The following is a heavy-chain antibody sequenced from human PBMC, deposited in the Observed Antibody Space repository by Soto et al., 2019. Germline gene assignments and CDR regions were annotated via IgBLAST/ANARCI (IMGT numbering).Heavy chain of an antibody. D-gene: IGHD3-22*01. CDR1: GGSVSSGNYF. J-gene: IGHJ4*02. CDR2: ISYNGNT. Sequence: SETLSLTCTVSGGSVSSGNYFWSWIRQPPGKGLEWIGYISYNGNTNFNPSLKSRVTISVDTSRTRFSLKLTSVTAADTAVYFCARTHFYDSSPLLLWGQGTLVTVSS. V-gene: IGHV4-61*01. CDR3: ARTHFYDSSPLLL.